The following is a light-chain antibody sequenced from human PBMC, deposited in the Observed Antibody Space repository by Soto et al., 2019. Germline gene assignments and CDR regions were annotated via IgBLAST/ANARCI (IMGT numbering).Light chain of an antibody. J-gene: IGLJ3*02. CDR1: SSDVGAYNY. V-gene: IGLV2-14*01. Sequence: QPASVSGSPGQSITISCTGTSSDVGAYNYVSWYQQHPGKAPKLMIFDVSNRPSGVSNRFSGSKSGNTASLTISGLQAEDEADYYCSSYTTATTRVFGGGTKVTVL. CDR2: DVS. CDR3: SSYTTATTRV.